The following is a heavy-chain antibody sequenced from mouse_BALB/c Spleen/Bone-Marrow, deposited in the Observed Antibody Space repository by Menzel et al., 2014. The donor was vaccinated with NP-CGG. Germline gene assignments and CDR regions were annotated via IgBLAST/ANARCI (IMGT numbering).Heavy chain of an antibody. CDR3: ARGGNWDDFDV. CDR1: GFTFGDYF. V-gene: IGHV5-4*02. CDR2: ISDGGSST. J-gene: IGHJ1*01. D-gene: IGHD4-1*01. Sequence: EVKLVESGGGLVKPGGSLKLSCAASGFTFGDYFMYWVRQTPEKRLEWVATISDGGSSTYYPDSVKGRFTISRDNPKNTLFLQMTSLRSEDTAMYYCARGGNWDDFDVWGAGTTVTVSS.